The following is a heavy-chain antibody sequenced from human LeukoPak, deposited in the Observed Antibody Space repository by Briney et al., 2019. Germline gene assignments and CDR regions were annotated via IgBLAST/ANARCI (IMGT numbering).Heavy chain of an antibody. D-gene: IGHD6-6*01. V-gene: IGHV4-39*01. CDR2: IYYSGST. CDR1: GGSISSSSYY. Sequence: PSETLSLTCTVSGGSISSSSYYWGWIRQPPGKGLEWIGSIYYSGSTYYNPSLKSRVTISVDTSKNQFSLKLSSVTAADTAVYYCAKGGSSSRRPNNGNWFDPWGQGTLVTVSS. J-gene: IGHJ5*02. CDR3: AKGGSSSRRPNNGNWFDP.